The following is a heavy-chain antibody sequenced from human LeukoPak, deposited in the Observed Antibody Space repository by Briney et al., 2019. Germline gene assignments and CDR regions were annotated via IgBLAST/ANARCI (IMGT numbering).Heavy chain of an antibody. J-gene: IGHJ4*02. CDR3: ARSGMVNYYRSTWDY. CDR2: INPNSGGT. D-gene: IGHD3-10*01. V-gene: IGHV1-2*06. CDR1: GYTFTGYY. Sequence: ASVKVSCKASGYTFTGYYMHWVRQAPGQGLEWMGRINPNSGGTNYAQKFQGRVTMTRDTSISTAYMELSRLRSDDTAVYYCARSGMVNYYRSTWDYWGQGTLVTVSS.